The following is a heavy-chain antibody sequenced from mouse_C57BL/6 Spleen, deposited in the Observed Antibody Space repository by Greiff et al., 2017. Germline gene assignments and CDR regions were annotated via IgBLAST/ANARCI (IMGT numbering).Heavy chain of an antibody. V-gene: IGHV1-82*01. CDR1: GYAFSSSW. D-gene: IGHD1-1*01. Sequence: VQLQESGPELVKPGASVKISCKASGYAFSSSWMNWVKQRPGKGLEWIGRIYPGDGDTNYNGKFQGQATLTADKSSSTAYMQLSSLTSEDSAVYFCARMGTTVVDDWRQCTTLTVAS. CDR3: ARMGTTVVDD. J-gene: IGHJ2*01. CDR2: IYPGDGDT.